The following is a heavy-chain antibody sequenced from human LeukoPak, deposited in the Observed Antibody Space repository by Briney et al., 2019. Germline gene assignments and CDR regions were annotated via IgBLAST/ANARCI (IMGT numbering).Heavy chain of an antibody. V-gene: IGHV1-8*02. CDR3: ARVESSYSSGFDY. CDR1: GYTFTSYG. CDR2: MNPNSGNT. Sequence: ASVKVSCKASGYTFTSYGISWVRQAPGQGLEWMGWMNPNSGNTGYAQKFQGRVTMTRNTSISTAYMELSSLRSEDTAVYYCARVESSYSSGFDYWGQGTLVTVSS. J-gene: IGHJ4*02. D-gene: IGHD3-22*01.